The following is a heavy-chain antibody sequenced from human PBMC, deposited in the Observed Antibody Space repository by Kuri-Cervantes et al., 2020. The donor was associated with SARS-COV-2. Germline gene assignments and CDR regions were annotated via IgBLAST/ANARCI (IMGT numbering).Heavy chain of an antibody. D-gene: IGHD5-12*01. J-gene: IGHJ5*02. Sequence: SVKVSCKASGGTFNSFYINWVRQAPGQGLEWMGRIIPILGIANYAQKFQGKVTFTADRSTSTAYMELSSLRSEDTAVYYCARDRRGFPGWFDPWGQGTLVTVSS. CDR3: ARDRRGFPGWFDP. CDR2: IIPILGIA. CDR1: GGTFNSFY. V-gene: IGHV1-69*04.